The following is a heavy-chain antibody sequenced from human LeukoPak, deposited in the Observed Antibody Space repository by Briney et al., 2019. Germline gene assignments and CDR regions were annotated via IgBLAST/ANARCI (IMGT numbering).Heavy chain of an antibody. J-gene: IGHJ4*02. Sequence: SETLSLTCAVSGGSISSHYWSWIRQPPGKGLEWIGFIYYSGTTKYNPSLKSRVTISADTSKNQFSLKLSSVTAADTAVYYCARQADDSSSSLVYFDYWGQGALVTVSS. CDR2: IYYSGTT. CDR1: GGSISSHY. V-gene: IGHV4-59*08. CDR3: ARQADDSSSSLVYFDY. D-gene: IGHD6-6*01.